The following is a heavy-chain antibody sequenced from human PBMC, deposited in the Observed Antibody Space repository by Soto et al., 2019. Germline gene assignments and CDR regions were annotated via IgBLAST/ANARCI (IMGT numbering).Heavy chain of an antibody. D-gene: IGHD3-10*01. CDR1: GYTFTGYY. J-gene: IGHJ4*02. CDR3: ARALKSGGGY. CDR2: ISPNSGDT. Sequence: QVQLVQSGAEVKQPGASVKVSCKASGYTFTGYYIHWVRQAPGQGVEWMGWISPNSGDTKCAQKLQGRVTMTRDTSITTAYMELSSLISADTAVYYCARALKSGGGYWGQGTLVTVSS. V-gene: IGHV1-2*02.